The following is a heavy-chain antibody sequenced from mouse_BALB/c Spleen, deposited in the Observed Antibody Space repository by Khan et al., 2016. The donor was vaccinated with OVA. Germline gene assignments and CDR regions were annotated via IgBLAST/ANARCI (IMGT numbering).Heavy chain of an antibody. CDR1: GYTFTSYW. Sequence: QVQLQQPGAELAKPGASVKMSCKASGYTFTSYWMHWVKQRPGQGLEWIGYINPSTGYTEYNQRFKDKATLTADKSSSTAYMQLSSLTSEESAVYYCANHGSSSAWLTYWGQGTRVTVSA. V-gene: IGHV1-7*01. CDR3: ANHGSSSAWLTY. CDR2: INPSTGYT. J-gene: IGHJ3*01. D-gene: IGHD1-1*01.